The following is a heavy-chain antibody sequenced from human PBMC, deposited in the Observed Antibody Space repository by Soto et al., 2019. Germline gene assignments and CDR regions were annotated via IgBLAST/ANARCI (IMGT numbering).Heavy chain of an antibody. D-gene: IGHD2-15*01. Sequence: QVQLQQWGAGLLKPSETLSLTCAVYGGSFSGYYWSWIRQPPGKGLEWIGEINHSGSTNYNPSLKSRVTISVDTSKNQFSLKLSSVTAADTAVYYCARVRGIVVVAATPWFDPWGQGTLVTVSS. CDR2: INHSGST. CDR3: ARVRGIVVVAATPWFDP. CDR1: GGSFSGYY. V-gene: IGHV4-34*01. J-gene: IGHJ5*02.